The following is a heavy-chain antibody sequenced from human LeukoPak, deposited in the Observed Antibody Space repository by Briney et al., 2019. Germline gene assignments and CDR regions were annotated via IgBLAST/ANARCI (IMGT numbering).Heavy chain of an antibody. J-gene: IGHJ4*02. CDR1: GYSISSGYY. V-gene: IGHV4-38-2*02. Sequence: SETLSLTCTVSGYSISSGYYWSWIRQPPGKGLEWIGEINHRGSTNYNPSLKSRVTISVDTSKNQFSLKLSSVTAADTAVYYCARGPYSSSWYRKSAFDYWGQGTLVTVSS. CDR2: INHRGST. D-gene: IGHD6-13*01. CDR3: ARGPYSSSWYRKSAFDY.